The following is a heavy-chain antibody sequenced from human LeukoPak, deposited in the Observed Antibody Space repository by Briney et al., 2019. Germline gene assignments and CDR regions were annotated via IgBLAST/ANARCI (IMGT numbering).Heavy chain of an antibody. CDR1: GGPISSYY. J-gene: IGHJ4*02. CDR3: ASVRCSATSCYEFHFDY. Sequence: SETLSLTCTVSGGPISSYYWSWIRQPPGKGLEWIGYMFYSGSTSYNPSLKSRVTISVDTSKNQFSLKLSSVTAADTAVYYCASVRCSATSCYEFHFDYWGQGTLVTVSS. CDR2: MFYSGST. V-gene: IGHV4-59*01. D-gene: IGHD2-2*01.